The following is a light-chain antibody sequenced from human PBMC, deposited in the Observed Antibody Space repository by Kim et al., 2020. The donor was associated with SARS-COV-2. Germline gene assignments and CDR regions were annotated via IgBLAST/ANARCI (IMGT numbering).Light chain of an antibody. V-gene: IGKV3-15*01. J-gene: IGKJ4*01. CDR2: GAS. Sequence: PADTATLSCRVSQSVSSMYLALYQQKPGQAPRLLIFGASSRATVISARFSGSGSGTEFTLTIRSLQSEDLAVYYCQQYNDWPLLTFGGGTKVDIK. CDR1: QSVSSMY. CDR3: QQYNDWPLLT.